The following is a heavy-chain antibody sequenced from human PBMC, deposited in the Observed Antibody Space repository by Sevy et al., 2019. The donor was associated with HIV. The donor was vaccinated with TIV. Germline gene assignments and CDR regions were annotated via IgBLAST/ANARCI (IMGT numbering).Heavy chain of an antibody. CDR2: IRQDGSEK. CDR3: ARPYRTDPFYYSGSGGYYYPSYFDY. D-gene: IGHD3-22*01. J-gene: IGHJ4*02. V-gene: IGHV3-7*01. Sequence: GGSLRLSCAASGFTFSNYWMSWVRQATGKGLEWVANIRQDGSEKYYVDSVKGRFTISRDNVKNPLYLQMNSLSAEDTAVYYCARPYRTDPFYYSGSGGYYYPSYFDYWGQGTLVTVSS. CDR1: GFTFSNYW.